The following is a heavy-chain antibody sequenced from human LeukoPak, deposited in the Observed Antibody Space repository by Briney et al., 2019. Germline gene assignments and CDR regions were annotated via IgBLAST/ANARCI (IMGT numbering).Heavy chain of an antibody. CDR2: ISYDGSNK. CDR1: GFTFSSYA. CDR3: ARSLVGAINY. J-gene: IGHJ4*02. D-gene: IGHD1-26*01. Sequence: PGGSLRLSCAASGFTFSSYAMHWVRQAPGKGLEWVAVISYDGSNKYYADSVKGRFTISRDKSKNTLYLQMNSLRAEDTAVYYCARSLVGAINYCFQGTLINVSS. V-gene: IGHV3-30-3*01.